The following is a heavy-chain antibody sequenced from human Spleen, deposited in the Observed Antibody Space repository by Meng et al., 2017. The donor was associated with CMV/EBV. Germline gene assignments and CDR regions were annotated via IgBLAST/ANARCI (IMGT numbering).Heavy chain of an antibody. J-gene: IGHJ4*02. Sequence: QLQAGGAGLLKPSVTLSLPCAVYGGSFSGYYWSWIRQPPGKGLEWIGEINHSGSTNYNPSLKSRVTISVDTSKNQFSLKLSSVTSADTAVYYCARGPAGSSWVYEYYFDYWGQGTLVTVSS. CDR1: GGSFSGYY. V-gene: IGHV4-34*01. D-gene: IGHD6-13*01. CDR3: ARGPAGSSWVYEYYFDY. CDR2: INHSGST.